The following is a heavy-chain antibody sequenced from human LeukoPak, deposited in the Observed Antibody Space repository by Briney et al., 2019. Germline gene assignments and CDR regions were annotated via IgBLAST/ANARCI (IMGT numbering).Heavy chain of an antibody. V-gene: IGHV4-59*01. CDR2: IHYSGST. D-gene: IGHD6-13*01. Sequence: SETLSLTCTVSGGSISSYYWSWIRQPPGKELEWIGYIHYSGSTNYNPSLQSRVTMSVDTSKNQLSLKLTSVTAADTAVYYCARGGSSSSWPFYYWGQGTLVTVSS. CDR1: GGSISSYY. CDR3: ARGGSSSSWPFYY. J-gene: IGHJ4*02.